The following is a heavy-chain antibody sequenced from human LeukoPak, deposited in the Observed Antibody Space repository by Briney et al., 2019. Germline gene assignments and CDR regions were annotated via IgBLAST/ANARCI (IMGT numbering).Heavy chain of an antibody. J-gene: IGHJ4*02. CDR3: ARDSLLATMNY. Sequence: GGSLRLSCATSGFTFSSYSMNWVRQAPGKGLEWVSYISSSSSYIYYADSVKGRFTISRGNAKNSLYLQMNSLRAEDTAVYYCARDSLLATMNYWGQGTLVTVSS. CDR1: GFTFSSYS. V-gene: IGHV3-21*01. D-gene: IGHD5-24*01. CDR2: ISSSSSYI.